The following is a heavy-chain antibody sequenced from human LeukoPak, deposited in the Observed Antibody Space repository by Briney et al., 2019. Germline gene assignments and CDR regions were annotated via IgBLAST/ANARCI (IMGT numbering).Heavy chain of an antibody. CDR3: ASVVVKSYYFDY. Sequence: SETLSLTCTVSGGSISSGGYYWSWIRQPPGKGLEWIGYIYHSGSTHYNPSLKSRVTISVDRSKNQFSLKLSSVTAADMAVYYCASVVVKSYYFDYWGQGTLVTVSS. V-gene: IGHV4-30-2*01. CDR1: GGSISSGGYY. D-gene: IGHD2-21*01. CDR2: IYHSGST. J-gene: IGHJ4*02.